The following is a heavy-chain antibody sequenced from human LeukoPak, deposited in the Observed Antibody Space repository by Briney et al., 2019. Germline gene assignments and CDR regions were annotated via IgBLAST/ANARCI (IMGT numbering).Heavy chain of an antibody. D-gene: IGHD1-7*01. CDR1: GGSFSGYY. V-gene: IGHV4-34*01. CDR3: ARPYYNWNYAAFDI. Sequence: SETLSLTCAVYGGSFSGYYWSWIRQPPGKGLEWTGEINHSGSTNYNPSLKSRVTISVDTSKNQFSLKLSSVTAADTAVYYCARPYYNWNYAAFDIWGQGTMVTVSS. J-gene: IGHJ3*02. CDR2: INHSGST.